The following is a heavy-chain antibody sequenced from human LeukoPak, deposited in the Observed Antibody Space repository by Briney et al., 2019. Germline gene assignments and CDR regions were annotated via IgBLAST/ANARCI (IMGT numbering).Heavy chain of an antibody. CDR1: GFTFSSYW. D-gene: IGHD6-13*01. CDR2: INSDGSST. J-gene: IGHJ6*03. Sequence: GGSLRLSCAASGFTFSSYWMHWVRQAPGKGLVWVSRINSDGSSTSYADSVKGRFTISRDNAKNTLYLQMNSLRAEDTAVYYCARAQWAAAGISLVDGYYYMDVWGKGTTVTVSS. CDR3: ARAQWAAAGISLVDGYYYMDV. V-gene: IGHV3-74*01.